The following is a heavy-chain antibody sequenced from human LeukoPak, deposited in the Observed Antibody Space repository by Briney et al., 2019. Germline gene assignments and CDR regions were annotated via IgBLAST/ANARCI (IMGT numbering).Heavy chain of an antibody. CDR2: IYYIGST. D-gene: IGHD3-10*01. J-gene: IGHJ5*02. V-gene: IGHV4-59*04. CDR3: AKRVTMVSDWFDP. Sequence: SETLSLTCTVSGGSISSYYWSWIRQPPGKGLEWIGYIYYIGSTYYNPSLKSRVTISVDTSKNQFSLKLSSVTAADTAVYYCAKRVTMVSDWFDPWGQGTLVTVSS. CDR1: GGSISSYY.